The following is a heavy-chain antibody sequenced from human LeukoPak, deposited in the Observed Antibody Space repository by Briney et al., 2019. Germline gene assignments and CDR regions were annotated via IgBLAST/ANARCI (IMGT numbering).Heavy chain of an antibody. D-gene: IGHD1-20*01. J-gene: IGHJ4*02. Sequence: PGGSLRLSCAASGFTFSSYSMNWVRQAPGKGLEWVSYISSSSSTIYYADSVKGRFTISRDNSKNTLYLQMNSLRAEDTAVYYCAKAERRITGTPGYYFDYWGQGTLVTVSS. CDR2: ISSSSSTI. V-gene: IGHV3-48*01. CDR3: AKAERRITGTPGYYFDY. CDR1: GFTFSSYS.